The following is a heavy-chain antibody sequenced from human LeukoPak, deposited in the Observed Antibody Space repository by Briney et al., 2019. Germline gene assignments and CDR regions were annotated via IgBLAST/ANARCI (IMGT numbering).Heavy chain of an antibody. V-gene: IGHV3-73*01. Sequence: GGSLRLSCAASGFTFSGSAMHWVRQASGKGLEWVGRIRSKANSYATTYAASVKGRFTISRDDSENTAYLQMNSLKTEDTAVYYCTRWDYYDSSGTNYWGQGTLVTVSS. CDR1: GFTFSGSA. J-gene: IGHJ4*02. D-gene: IGHD3-22*01. CDR3: TRWDYYDSSGTNY. CDR2: IRSKANSYAT.